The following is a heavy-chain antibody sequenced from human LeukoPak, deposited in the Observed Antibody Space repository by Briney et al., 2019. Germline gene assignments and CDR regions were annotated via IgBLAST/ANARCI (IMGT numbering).Heavy chain of an antibody. D-gene: IGHD1-26*01. CDR1: GFTFSSYS. CDR3: ARVRVGSGSYHAADAFDI. Sequence: GGSLRLSCEASGFTFSSYSMNWVRQAPGTGLEWVSSMSRSSNYIYYADSVKGRFTISRDNAKNTLYLEMNSLRAEDTAVYYCARVRVGSGSYHAADAFDIWGQGTMVTVSS. V-gene: IGHV3-21*01. CDR2: MSRSSNYI. J-gene: IGHJ3*02.